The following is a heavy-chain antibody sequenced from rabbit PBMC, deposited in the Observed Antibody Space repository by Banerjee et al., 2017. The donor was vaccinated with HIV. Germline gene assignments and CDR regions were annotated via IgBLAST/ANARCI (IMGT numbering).Heavy chain of an antibody. Sequence: QEQLVESGGGLVTLGGSLTLTCKASGFSFSSSYWICWVRQAPGKGLEWIGCIDSSSGDAYYASWAKGRFTISKTSSTTVTLQMTSLTAADTATYFCARQEYAGSPMWGQGTLVTVS. J-gene: IGHJ3*01. CDR3: ARQEYAGSPM. CDR2: IDSSSGDA. D-gene: IGHD4-2*01. CDR1: GFSFSSSYW. V-gene: IGHV1S45*01.